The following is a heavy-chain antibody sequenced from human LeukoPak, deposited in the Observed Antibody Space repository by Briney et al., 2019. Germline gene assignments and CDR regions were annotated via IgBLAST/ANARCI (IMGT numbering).Heavy chain of an antibody. V-gene: IGHV3-74*01. Sequence: GGSLRLCCAASGFTFSSYWMHWVRQAPGKGLVWVSRINSDGSSTSYADSVKGRFTISRDNAKNTLYLQMNSLRAEDTAVYYCASRYSSSWYDAFDIWGQGTMVTVSS. CDR3: ASRYSSSWYDAFDI. D-gene: IGHD6-13*01. J-gene: IGHJ3*02. CDR1: GFTFSSYW. CDR2: INSDGSST.